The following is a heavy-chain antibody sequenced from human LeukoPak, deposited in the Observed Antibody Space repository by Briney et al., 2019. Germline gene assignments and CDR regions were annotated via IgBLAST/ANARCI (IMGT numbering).Heavy chain of an antibody. J-gene: IGHJ3*02. D-gene: IGHD3-10*01. CDR3: ARVHIASGSGSYYNDAFDI. V-gene: IGHV4-38-2*02. CDR2: IYHSGST. CDR1: GFSISSGYY. Sequence: SETLSLTCTVSGFSISSGYYWAWIRQPPGKGLEWIGSIYHSGSTYYNPSLKSRVTMSVDTSKNQFSLKLSSVTAADTAVYYCARVHIASGSGSYYNDAFDIWGQGTMVTVPS.